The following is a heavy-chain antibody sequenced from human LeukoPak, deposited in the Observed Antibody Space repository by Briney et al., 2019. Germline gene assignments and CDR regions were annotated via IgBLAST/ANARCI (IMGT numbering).Heavy chain of an antibody. Sequence: PGGSLRLSCAASGFTFSNSAIHWVRQAPGKGLEWVSFISSEGKDRNYVESVKGRFIISRDNSKNTMDLQMNSLRPEDTAVYYCARQASALQYYYNYMDVWAKGPTVIVSS. J-gene: IGHJ6*03. CDR1: GFTFSNSA. CDR2: ISSEGKDR. V-gene: IGHV3-30*01. D-gene: IGHD6-19*01. CDR3: ARQASALQYYYNYMDV.